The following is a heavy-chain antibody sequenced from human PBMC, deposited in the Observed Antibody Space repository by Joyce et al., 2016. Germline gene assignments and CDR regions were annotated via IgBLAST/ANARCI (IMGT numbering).Heavy chain of an antibody. CDR3: VRHGHDLDY. D-gene: IGHD2-8*01. Sequence: EVHLVQSGAEVKKPGESLRIPCKASGYPFNNYWISWVRQMHGKGPEWMGMIEPSDSYTTYSPLFQGHVISSLDKSTSTAYLQWRSLKASDSGIYYCVRHGHDLDYWGQGTLVTVSS. CDR1: GYPFNNYW. CDR2: IEPSDSYT. J-gene: IGHJ4*02. V-gene: IGHV5-10-1*03.